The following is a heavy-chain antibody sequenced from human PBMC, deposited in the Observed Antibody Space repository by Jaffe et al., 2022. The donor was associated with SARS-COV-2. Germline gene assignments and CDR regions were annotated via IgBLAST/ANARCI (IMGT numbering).Heavy chain of an antibody. CDR3: ARDPHRGSYLPGPNVN. V-gene: IGHV3-53*01. Sequence: EVQLVESGGGLIQPGGSLRLSCAASGFTVSGNFMSWVRQAPGKGLECISVLYGGGSTYYADSVRGRFTISRDNSNNTLYLQMNSLRAEDTAVYYCARDPHRGSYLPGPNVNWGQGTMVTVSS. D-gene: IGHD1-26*01. CDR2: LYGGGST. J-gene: IGHJ3*01. CDR1: GFTVSGNF.